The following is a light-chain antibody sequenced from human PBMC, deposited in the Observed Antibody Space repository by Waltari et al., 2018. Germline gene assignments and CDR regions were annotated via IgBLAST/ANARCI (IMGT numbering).Light chain of an antibody. CDR1: PAISTF. Sequence: TCRASPAISTFLAWYQQKPGKAPKLLIYGASTLQSGVPSRFSGSGSGTDFTLTISSLQPEDFATYYCQQLNSFPVTFGGGTKVEV. CDR2: GAS. CDR3: QQLNSFPVT. J-gene: IGKJ4*01. V-gene: IGKV1-9*01.